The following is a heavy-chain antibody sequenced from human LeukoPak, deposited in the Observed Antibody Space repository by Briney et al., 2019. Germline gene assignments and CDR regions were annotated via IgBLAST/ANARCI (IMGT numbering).Heavy chain of an antibody. CDR2: IYTSGST. CDR1: GGSISSYY. V-gene: IGHV4-4*07. Sequence: SETLSLTCTVSGGSISSYYWSWIRQPAGKGPEWIGRIYTSGSTNYNPSLKSRVTMSVDTSKNQFSLKLSSVTAADTAVYYCARQGLGAWVYYGMDVWGQGTTVTVSS. D-gene: IGHD3-16*01. CDR3: ARQGLGAWVYYGMDV. J-gene: IGHJ6*02.